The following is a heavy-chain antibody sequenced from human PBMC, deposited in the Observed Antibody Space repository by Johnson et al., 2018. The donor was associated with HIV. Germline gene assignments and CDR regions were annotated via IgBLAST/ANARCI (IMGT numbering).Heavy chain of an antibody. CDR3: ARAPHDAFDV. J-gene: IGHJ3*01. CDR1: GFTFDDYG. CDR2: ISASGGST. Sequence: VQLVESGGGVVRPGGSLRLSCAASGFTFDDYGMSWVRQAPGKGLEWVSAISASGGSTYYADSVKGRFTISRDNAKNSLYLQMNSLRDEDTAVYYCARAPHDAFDVWGQGTMVTVSS. V-gene: IGHV3-20*04.